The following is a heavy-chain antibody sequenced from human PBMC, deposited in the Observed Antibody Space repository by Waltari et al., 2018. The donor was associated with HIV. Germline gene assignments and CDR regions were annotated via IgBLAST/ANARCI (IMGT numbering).Heavy chain of an antibody. CDR2: IYSGGST. D-gene: IGHD2-21*02. J-gene: IGHJ4*02. CDR1: GFSVSSNY. V-gene: IGHV3-53*01. CDR3: ARGFGCGGDCYYFDY. Sequence: EVQLVESGGGLIQAGGSLRLSCAASGFSVSSNYMSLVRQAPGKGQGWVSVIYSGGSTYYADAGKGRCTISRDNSKNTLYLQMNSLRAEDTAVYYCARGFGCGGDCYYFDYWGQGTLVTVSS.